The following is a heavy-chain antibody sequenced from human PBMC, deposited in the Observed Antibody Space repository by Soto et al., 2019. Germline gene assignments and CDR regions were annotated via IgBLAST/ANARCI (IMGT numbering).Heavy chain of an antibody. CDR1: GGSFSGYS. CDR2: INHSGST. Sequence: SETLSLTCAVYGGSFSGYSWTWIRQPPGTGLEWIGEINHSGSTNYNPSLKSRVTISVDTSKNQFSLKLSSVTAADTAVYYCARGLDGELLPNWFDPWGQGTLVTVSS. V-gene: IGHV4-34*01. J-gene: IGHJ5*02. D-gene: IGHD3-10*01. CDR3: ARGLDGELLPNWFDP.